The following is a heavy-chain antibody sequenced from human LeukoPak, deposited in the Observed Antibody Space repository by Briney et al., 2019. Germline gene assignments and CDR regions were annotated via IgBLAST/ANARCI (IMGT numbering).Heavy chain of an antibody. V-gene: IGHV3-48*03. CDR2: ISSSGSTI. J-gene: IGHJ3*02. D-gene: IGHD2-2*03. Sequence: GGSLRLSCAASGFTFSSYEMNWVRQAPGKGLGWVSYISSSGSTIYYADSVKGRFTISRDNAKNSLYLQMNSLRAEDTAVYYCAREMDIVVVPAAMGRPSAFDIWGQGTMVTVSS. CDR3: AREMDIVVVPAAMGRPSAFDI. CDR1: GFTFSSYE.